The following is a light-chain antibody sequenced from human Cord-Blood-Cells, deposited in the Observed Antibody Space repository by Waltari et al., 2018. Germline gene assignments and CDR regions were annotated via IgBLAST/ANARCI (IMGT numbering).Light chain of an antibody. CDR3: CSYAGSSTSV. CDR1: SRDVGSYNL. V-gene: IGLV2-23*01. Sequence: QSALTQPASVSGSPGQSITISCTGPSRDVGSYNLVSWYQQHPGKAPKLMIYEGSKRPSGVSNRFSGSKSGNTASLTISGLQAEDEADYYCCSYAGSSTSVFGGGTKLTVL. J-gene: IGLJ2*01. CDR2: EGS.